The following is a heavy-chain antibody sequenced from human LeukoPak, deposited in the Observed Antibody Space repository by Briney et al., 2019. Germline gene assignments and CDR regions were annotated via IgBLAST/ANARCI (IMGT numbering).Heavy chain of an antibody. Sequence: PSETLSLTCAVYGGSFSGYYWSWIRQPPGKGLEWIGEINHSGSTNYNPSLKSRVTISVDTSKNQFSLKLSSVTAADTAVYYCARHFQGYYMDVWGQGTLVTVSS. J-gene: IGHJ4*02. CDR3: ARHFQGYYMDV. CDR1: GGSFSGYY. V-gene: IGHV4-34*01. CDR2: INHSGST.